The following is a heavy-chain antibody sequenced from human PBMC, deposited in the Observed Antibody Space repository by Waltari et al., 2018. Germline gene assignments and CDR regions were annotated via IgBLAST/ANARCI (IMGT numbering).Heavy chain of an antibody. J-gene: IGHJ4*02. CDR1: GFTFSTYW. D-gene: IGHD4-4*01. CDR2: IKGDGSQK. CDR3: ARDPHYSNFDY. V-gene: IGHV3-7*01. Sequence: EVHLVESGGGLVQPGGSLRLSCAASGFTFSTYWMTWVRQAPGKGLEWLANIKGDGSQKNYVDSVKGRFAISRDTANNSLYLQMNSLRAEDTAVYYCARDPHYSNFDYWGQGTTVTVSS.